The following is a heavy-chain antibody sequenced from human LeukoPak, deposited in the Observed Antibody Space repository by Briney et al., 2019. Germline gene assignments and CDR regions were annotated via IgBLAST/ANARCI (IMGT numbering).Heavy chain of an antibody. CDR1: GFTFSGSA. J-gene: IGHJ3*02. V-gene: IGHV3-73*01. D-gene: IGHD1-26*01. CDR2: IRSKANSYAT. Sequence: GGSLRLSCAASGFTFSGSAMHWVRQASGKGLEWVGRIRSKANSYATAYAASVKGRFTISRDDSKNTAYLQMNSLKTEDTAVYYCTRRPIVGATFAFDIWGQGTMVTVSS. CDR3: TRRPIVGATFAFDI.